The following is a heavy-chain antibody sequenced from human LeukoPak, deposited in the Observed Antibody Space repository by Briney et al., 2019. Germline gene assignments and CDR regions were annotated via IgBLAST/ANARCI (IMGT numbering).Heavy chain of an antibody. Sequence: GSLRLSCAASGFTFSSYSMNWVRQAPGKGLEWVSSISSSSSYIYYADSVKGRFIISRDNAKNSLYLQMNSLRAEDTAVYYCARGGAMVSDAFDIWGQGTMVTVSS. CDR1: GFTFSSYS. J-gene: IGHJ3*02. D-gene: IGHD5-18*01. V-gene: IGHV3-21*01. CDR2: ISSSSSYI. CDR3: ARGGAMVSDAFDI.